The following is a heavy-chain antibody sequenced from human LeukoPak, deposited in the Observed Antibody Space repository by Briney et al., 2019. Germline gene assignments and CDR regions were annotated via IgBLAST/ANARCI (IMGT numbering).Heavy chain of an antibody. J-gene: IGHJ2*01. CDR2: IKQDGSEK. CDR1: GFTFSSYW. V-gene: IGHV3-7*05. Sequence: PGGSLRLSCAASGFTFSSYWMSWVRQTPGKGLEWVANIKQDGSEKYYVDSVKGRFTISRDNSKNMLFLQMNSLRAEDTAVYYCAKDRGSRDAWAFDLWGRGTLVTVSS. CDR3: AKDRGSRDAWAFDL. D-gene: IGHD5-24*01.